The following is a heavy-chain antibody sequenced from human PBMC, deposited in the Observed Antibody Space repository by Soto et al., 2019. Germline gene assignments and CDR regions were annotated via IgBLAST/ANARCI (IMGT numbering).Heavy chain of an antibody. Sequence: GESLKISCKASGYSFSNYWIGWVRQMPGKGLEWMATINPGDSETRYSPSFQGQVTISADKSLSTAYLQWSSLKASDTAMYYCARPSNNYVAYWGQGALVTVSS. CDR2: INPGDSET. CDR3: ARPSNNYVAY. V-gene: IGHV5-51*01. CDR1: GYSFSNYW. J-gene: IGHJ4*02.